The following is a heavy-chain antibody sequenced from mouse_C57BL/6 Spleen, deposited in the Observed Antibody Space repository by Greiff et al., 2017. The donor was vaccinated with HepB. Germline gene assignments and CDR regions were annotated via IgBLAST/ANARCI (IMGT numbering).Heavy chain of an antibody. CDR2: ISYSGST. D-gene: IGHD1-2*01. J-gene: IGHJ2*01. Sequence: QSGPGLVKPSQSLSLTCTVTGYSITSGYGWNWIRQFPGNKLEWMGYISYSGSTNYNPSLKSRISITRDTSKNQFFLQLNSVTTEDTATYYCSRTARIKYWGQGTTLTVSS. CDR3: SRTARIKY. CDR1: GYSITSGYG. V-gene: IGHV3-2*02.